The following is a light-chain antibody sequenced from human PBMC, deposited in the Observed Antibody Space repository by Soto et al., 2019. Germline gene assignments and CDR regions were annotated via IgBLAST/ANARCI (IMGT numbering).Light chain of an antibody. Sequence: EIVMTQSPATLSVSPGERATLSCRASQSVSGNLAWYQQKPGQAPRLLIYGASTRAPGIPARFSGSGSGTECTLTVSSLQSEDFAVYYCQQYNNWPPLTFGGGTKVEIK. J-gene: IGKJ4*01. CDR3: QQYNNWPPLT. V-gene: IGKV3-15*01. CDR1: QSVSGN. CDR2: GAS.